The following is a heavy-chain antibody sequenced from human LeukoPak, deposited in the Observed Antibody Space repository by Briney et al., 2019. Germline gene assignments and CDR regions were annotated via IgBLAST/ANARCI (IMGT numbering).Heavy chain of an antibody. CDR1: RFTFSSYG. V-gene: IGHV3-33*08. Sequence: PGGSLRLSCAASRFTFSSYGMHWVRQAPGKGLEWVAVIWYDGSNKYYADSVKGRFTISRDNSKNTLYLQMNSLRAEDTAVYYCARDMVTFGGVLVPEYWGQGTLVTVSS. D-gene: IGHD3-16*01. CDR3: ARDMVTFGGVLVPEY. CDR2: IWYDGSNK. J-gene: IGHJ4*02.